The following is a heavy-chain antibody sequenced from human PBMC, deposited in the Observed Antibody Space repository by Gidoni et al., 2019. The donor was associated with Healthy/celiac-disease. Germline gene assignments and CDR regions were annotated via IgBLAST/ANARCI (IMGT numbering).Heavy chain of an antibody. Sequence: EVQLVESRGGLVQPGRSLRPSWAASGFTFDDYAMHLVRQAPGKGLEWVSGISWNSSSIGYADSVKGRFTISRDNAKNSLYLQMNSLRAEDTALYYCAIGLRLGELSFGYWGQGTLVTVSS. CDR3: AIGLRLGELSFGY. CDR1: GFTFDDYA. J-gene: IGHJ4*02. D-gene: IGHD3-16*02. CDR2: ISWNSSSI. V-gene: IGHV3-9*01.